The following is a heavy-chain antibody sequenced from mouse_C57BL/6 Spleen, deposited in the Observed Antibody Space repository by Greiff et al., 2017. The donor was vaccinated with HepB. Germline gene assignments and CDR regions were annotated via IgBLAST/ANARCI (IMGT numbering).Heavy chain of an antibody. V-gene: IGHV1-82*01. CDR2: IYPGDGDT. CDR1: GYAFSSSW. CDR3: AREDWDWAMDY. J-gene: IGHJ4*01. D-gene: IGHD4-1*01. Sequence: QVQLKESGPELVKPGASVKISCKASGYAFSSSWMNWVKQRPGKGLEWIGRIYPGDGDTNYNGKFKGKATLTADKSSSTAYMQLSSLTSEDSAVYFCAREDWDWAMDYWGQGTSVTVSS.